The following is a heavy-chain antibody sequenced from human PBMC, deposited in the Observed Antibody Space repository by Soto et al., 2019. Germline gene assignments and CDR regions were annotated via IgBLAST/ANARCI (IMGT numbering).Heavy chain of an antibody. CDR2: IYYSGST. J-gene: IGHJ3*02. Sequence: PSETLSLTCTVSGCSISSYYWSWIRQPPGKGLEWIGYIYYSGSTNYNPSLKSRVTISVDTSKNQFSLKLSSVTAADTAVYYCARETVLLWFGELSHDAFDIWGQGTMVTVS. CDR3: ARETVLLWFGELSHDAFDI. V-gene: IGHV4-59*01. D-gene: IGHD3-10*01. CDR1: GCSISSYY.